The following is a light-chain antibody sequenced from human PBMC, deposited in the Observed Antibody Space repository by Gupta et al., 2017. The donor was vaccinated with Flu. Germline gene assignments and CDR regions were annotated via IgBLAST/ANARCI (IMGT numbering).Light chain of an antibody. CDR3: QMWDSGTYV. J-gene: IGLJ1*01. V-gene: IGLV3-1*01. CDR2: QDT. CDR1: KLGDQY. Sequence: SYELTQPPSVSVSPGQTASITCSGDKLGDQYASWYQQKPGQSPMVVIYQDTKRPSGIPERFSGSNSGKTATLTISGTQAMDEADYYCQMWDSGTYVFGTGTRVTVL.